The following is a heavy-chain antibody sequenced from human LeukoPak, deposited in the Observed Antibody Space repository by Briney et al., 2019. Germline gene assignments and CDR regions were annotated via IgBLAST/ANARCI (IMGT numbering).Heavy chain of an antibody. CDR2: IKQDGSEK. CDR1: GFTVSSNS. Sequence: PGGSLRLSCTVSGFTVSSNSMSWVRQAPGKGLEWVANIKQDGSEKYYVDSVKGRFTISRDNAKNSLYLQMNSLRVEDTAVYYCARSRGYSSGWNSWAPDAFDIWGQGTMVTVSS. V-gene: IGHV3-7*01. J-gene: IGHJ3*02. CDR3: ARSRGYSSGWNSWAPDAFDI. D-gene: IGHD6-19*01.